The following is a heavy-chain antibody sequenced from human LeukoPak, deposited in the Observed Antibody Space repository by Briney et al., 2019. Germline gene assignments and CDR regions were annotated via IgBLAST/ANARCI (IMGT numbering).Heavy chain of an antibody. J-gene: IGHJ4*02. V-gene: IGHV1-69*04. CDR2: IIPILGIA. CDR1: GGTFSSYA. Sequence: SVKVSCKASGGTFSSYAISWVRQAPGQGLEWMGRIIPILGIANYAQKFQGRVTITADKSTSTAYMELSSLRSEDTAVYYCASFLLRSGRINKIDYWGQGTLVTVSS. D-gene: IGHD2-15*01. CDR3: ASFLLRSGRINKIDY.